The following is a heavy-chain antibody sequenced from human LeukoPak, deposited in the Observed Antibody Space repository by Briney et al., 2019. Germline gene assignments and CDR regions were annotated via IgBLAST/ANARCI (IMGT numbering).Heavy chain of an antibody. V-gene: IGHV4-39*01. CDR2: IYYSGST. CDR1: GGSISSSSYY. Sequence: SETLSLACTVSGGSISSSSYYWGWIRQPPGKGLEWIGSIYYSGSTYYNPSLKSRVTISVDTSKNQFSLKLSSVTAADTAVYYCARKAGGKEDYWGQGTLVTVSS. D-gene: IGHD3-16*01. J-gene: IGHJ4*02. CDR3: ARKAGGKEDY.